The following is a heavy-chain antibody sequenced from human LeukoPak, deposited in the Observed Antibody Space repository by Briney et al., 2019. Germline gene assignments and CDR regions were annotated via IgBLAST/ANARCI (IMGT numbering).Heavy chain of an antibody. CDR2: IRYDGSNK. CDR3: AILSDPGDYFDY. J-gene: IGHJ4*02. D-gene: IGHD5/OR15-5a*01. Sequence: GGSLRLSCAASGFTFSSYGMHWVRQAPGKGLEWVAFIRYDGSNKYYADSVKGRFTISRDNSKNTLYLQMNNLRVEDTAVYYCAILSDPGDYFDYWGQGTLVTVSS. CDR1: GFTFSSYG. V-gene: IGHV3-30*02.